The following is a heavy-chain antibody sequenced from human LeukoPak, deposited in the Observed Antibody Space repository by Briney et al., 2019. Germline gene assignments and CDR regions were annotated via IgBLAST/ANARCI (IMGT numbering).Heavy chain of an antibody. CDR1: GFTFSSYA. CDR2: ISGSGGST. D-gene: IGHD6-19*01. Sequence: GGPLRLSCAASGFTFSSYAMSWVRQAPGKGLEWVSAISGSGGSTYYADSVKGRFTISRDNSKNTLYLQMNSLRAEDTAVYYCAKDLSSGWYYFDYWGQGTLVTVSS. J-gene: IGHJ4*02. CDR3: AKDLSSGWYYFDY. V-gene: IGHV3-23*01.